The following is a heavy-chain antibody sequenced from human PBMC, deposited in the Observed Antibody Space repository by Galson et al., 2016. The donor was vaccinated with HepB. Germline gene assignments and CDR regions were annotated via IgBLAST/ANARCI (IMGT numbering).Heavy chain of an antibody. V-gene: IGHV4-59*02. CDR1: GSSVSNHY. CDR3: ARGHYDFEF. Sequence: ETLSLTCRVSGSSVSNHYWSWVRQSPGKGLEWLAYNYENGDINYNPSLESRVTISVDTSKNQFSLKLTSVTAADTALYYCARGHYDFEFWGQGLLVTVSS. D-gene: IGHD3-16*01. J-gene: IGHJ4*02. CDR2: NYENGDI.